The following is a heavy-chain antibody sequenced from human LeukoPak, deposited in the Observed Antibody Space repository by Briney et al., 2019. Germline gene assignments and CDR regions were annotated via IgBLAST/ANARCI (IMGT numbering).Heavy chain of an antibody. CDR1: GYPISSGYY. D-gene: IGHD3-10*01. V-gene: IGHV4-38-2*02. CDR3: ARGNKYYGSGRKVWFDP. CDR2: IYHSGST. Sequence: SETLSLTCTVSGYPISSGYYWGWIRQPPGKGLEWIGSIYHSGSTYYNPSLKSRVTISVDTSKNQFSLKLSSVTAADTAVYYCARGNKYYGSGRKVWFDPWGQGTLVTVSS. J-gene: IGHJ5*02.